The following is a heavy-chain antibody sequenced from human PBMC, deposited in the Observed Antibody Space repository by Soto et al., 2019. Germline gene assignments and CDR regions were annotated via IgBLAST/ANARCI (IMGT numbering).Heavy chain of an antibody. CDR1: GFTFGDYA. CDR2: IRSKAYGGTT. D-gene: IGHD6-13*01. CDR3: TSWGYSSSWYPPPYYYYGMDV. J-gene: IGHJ6*02. Sequence: PGGSLRLSCTASGFTFGDYAMSWFRQAPGKGLEWVGFIRSKAYGGTTEYAASVKGRFTISRDDSKSIAYLQMNSLKTEDTAVYYCTSWGYSSSWYPPPYYYYGMDVWGQGTTVTVSS. V-gene: IGHV3-49*03.